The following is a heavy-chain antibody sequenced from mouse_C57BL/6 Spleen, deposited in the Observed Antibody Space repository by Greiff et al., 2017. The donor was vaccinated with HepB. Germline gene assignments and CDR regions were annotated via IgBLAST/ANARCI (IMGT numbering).Heavy chain of an antibody. J-gene: IGHJ1*03. CDR2: IWSGGST. CDR3: AGKQGRDWYIDV. Sequence: QVQLKESGPGLVQPSQSLSITCPVSGFSLTRYGVHWVRQSPGKGLEWLGVIWSGGSTDYTAAFISRLSISKDNSKSQVFFKTNSLQADDTAIYYSAGKQGRDWYIDVWGKGTTVTVAS. V-gene: IGHV2-2*01. D-gene: IGHD3-3*01. CDR1: GFSLTRYG.